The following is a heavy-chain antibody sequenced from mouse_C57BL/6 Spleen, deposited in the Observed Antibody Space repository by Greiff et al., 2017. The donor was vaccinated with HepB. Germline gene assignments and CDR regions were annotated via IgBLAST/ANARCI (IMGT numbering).Heavy chain of an antibody. CDR3: AAQAPWFAY. Sequence: QVQLQQSGAELMKPGASVKLSCKASGYTFTGYWIEWVKQRPGHGLEWIGEIFPGSGSTNYNEKFNGKSTFTADTSSNTAYMQLSSLTTEDSAIYYCAAQAPWFAYWGQGTLVTVSA. V-gene: IGHV1-9*01. D-gene: IGHD3-2*02. CDR2: IFPGSGST. J-gene: IGHJ3*01. CDR1: GYTFTGYW.